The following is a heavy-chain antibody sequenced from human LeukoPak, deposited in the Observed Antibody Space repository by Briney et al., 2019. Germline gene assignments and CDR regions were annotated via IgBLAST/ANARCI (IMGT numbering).Heavy chain of an antibody. V-gene: IGHV3-21*01. D-gene: IGHD3-10*02. CDR3: AELGITMIGGV. CDR2: ISGDSTYI. Sequence: GGSLRLSCAASGFTFSSYSMNWVRQAPGKGLEWVSSISGDSTYIFYADSVKGRFTISRDNAKNSLYLQMNSLRAEDTAVYYCAELGITMIGGVWGKGTTVTISS. CDR1: GFTFSSYS. J-gene: IGHJ6*04.